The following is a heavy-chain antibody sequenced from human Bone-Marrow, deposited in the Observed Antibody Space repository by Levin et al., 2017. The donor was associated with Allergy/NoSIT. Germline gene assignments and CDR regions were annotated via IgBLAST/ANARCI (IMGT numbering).Heavy chain of an antibody. D-gene: IGHD2-2*01. Sequence: GGSLRLSCAASGFTFSSYAMSWVRQAPGKGLEWVSAISGSGGSTYYADSVKGRFTISRDNSKNTLYLQMNSLRAEDTAVYYCAKGARDCSSTSCYYDYWGQGTLVTVSS. CDR1: GFTFSSYA. J-gene: IGHJ4*02. CDR2: ISGSGGST. V-gene: IGHV3-23*01. CDR3: AKGARDCSSTSCYYDY.